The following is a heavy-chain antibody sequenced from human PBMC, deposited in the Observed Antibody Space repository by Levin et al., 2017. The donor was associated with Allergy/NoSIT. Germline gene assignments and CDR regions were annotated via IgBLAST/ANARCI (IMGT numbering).Heavy chain of an antibody. V-gene: IGHV4-4*07. CDR1: GGSISSYY. Sequence: SETLSLTCTVSGGSISSYYWSWIRQPAGKGLEWIGRIYTSGSTNYNPSLKSRVTMSVDTSKNQFSLKLSSVTAADTAVYYCARDYGYWGIAVAGPFDYWGQGTLVTVSS. CDR3: ARDYGYWGIAVAGPFDY. J-gene: IGHJ4*02. D-gene: IGHD6-19*01. CDR2: IYTSGST.